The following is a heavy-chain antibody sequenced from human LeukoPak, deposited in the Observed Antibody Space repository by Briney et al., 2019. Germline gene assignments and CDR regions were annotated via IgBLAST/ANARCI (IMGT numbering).Heavy chain of an antibody. V-gene: IGHV4-4*02. D-gene: IGHD2/OR15-2a*01. CDR2: IYDSGST. CDR3: ARRESSFYWYLFDN. CDR1: GGSISGSNW. Sequence: PSGTLSLTCAVSGGSISGSNWWSWVRQPPGKGLEWIGQIYDSGSTDYNPSLKSRVTILVDKPKNQFSLKLSSVTAADTAVYYGARRESSFYWYLFDNWGQGTLVTVSS. J-gene: IGHJ4*02.